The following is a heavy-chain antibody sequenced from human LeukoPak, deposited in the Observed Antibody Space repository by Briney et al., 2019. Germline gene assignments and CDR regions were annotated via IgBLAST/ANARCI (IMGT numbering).Heavy chain of an antibody. V-gene: IGHV4-39*07. CDR1: GGSISSSSYY. Sequence: SETLSHTCTVSGGSISSSSYYWGWIRQPPGKGLEWIGSIYYSGSTYYNPSLKSRVTISVDTSKNQFSLKLSSVTAADTAVYYCARAARYSSGWAPTFYFDYWGQGTLVTVSS. CDR3: ARAARYSSGWAPTFYFDY. CDR2: IYYSGST. J-gene: IGHJ4*02. D-gene: IGHD6-19*01.